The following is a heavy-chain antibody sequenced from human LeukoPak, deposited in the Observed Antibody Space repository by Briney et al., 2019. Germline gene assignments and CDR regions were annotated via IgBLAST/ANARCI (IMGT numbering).Heavy chain of an antibody. V-gene: IGHV3-30*02. CDR1: RFTFSSYG. Sequence: GGSLRLSCAASRFTFSSYGMHWVRQAPGKGLEWVAFIQYDGNDKSFADSVRGRFTISRDNSKNTLYLQMNSLRPEDTAIYYCAKDSRTWSVDYWGQGTLVTVSS. J-gene: IGHJ4*02. D-gene: IGHD6-13*01. CDR3: AKDSRTWSVDY. CDR2: IQYDGNDK.